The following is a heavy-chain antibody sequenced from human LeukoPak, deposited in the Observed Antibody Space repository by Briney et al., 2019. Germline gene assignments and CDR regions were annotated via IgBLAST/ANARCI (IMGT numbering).Heavy chain of an antibody. D-gene: IGHD6-25*01. Sequence: GGSLRLSCAASGFTFFNYALSWVRQAPAKGLERVSGISGRGGGSYYADSVKGRFTLSRDNSKNTVYLQMHSLRAEDTAIYYCAKAKMPAAMGTDYWGQGTLVTVSP. CDR3: AKAKMPAAMGTDY. CDR1: GFTFFNYA. CDR2: ISGRGGGS. J-gene: IGHJ4*02. V-gene: IGHV3-23*01.